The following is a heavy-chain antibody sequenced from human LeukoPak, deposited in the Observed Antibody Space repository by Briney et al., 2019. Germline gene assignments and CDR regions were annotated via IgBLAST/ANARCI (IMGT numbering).Heavy chain of an antibody. J-gene: IGHJ4*02. Sequence: GGSLRLSCAASGFTFSSYSMNWVRQAPGKGLEWVAVIWYDGSNKYYADSVKGRFTISRDNSKNTLYLQMNSLRAEDTAVYYCARTYYYDSSVDYWGQGTLVTVSS. CDR2: IWYDGSNK. D-gene: IGHD3-22*01. CDR3: ARTYYYDSSVDY. V-gene: IGHV3-33*08. CDR1: GFTFSSYS.